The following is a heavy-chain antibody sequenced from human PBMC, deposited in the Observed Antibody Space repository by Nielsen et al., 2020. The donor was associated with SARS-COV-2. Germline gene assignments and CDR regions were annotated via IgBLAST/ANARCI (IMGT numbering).Heavy chain of an antibody. Sequence: GGSLRLSCAASAFTFSTYWMHWVRQAPGKGLVWVSHINSDGSSTSYADSVKGRFTISRDNAKNTLYLQMNSLRAEDTAVYYCVRGLQVPNGLAHRWGQGTLVTVSS. CDR2: INSDGSST. V-gene: IGHV3-74*01. CDR1: AFTFSTYW. CDR3: VRGLQVPNGLAHR. J-gene: IGHJ4*02. D-gene: IGHD3-16*01.